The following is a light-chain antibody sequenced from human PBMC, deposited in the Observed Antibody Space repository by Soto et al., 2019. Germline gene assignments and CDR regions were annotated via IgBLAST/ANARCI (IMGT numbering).Light chain of an antibody. CDR2: GAS. CDR1: QGINIY. Sequence: DIQMTHSPSSLSASVGDIVTITCRASQGINIYLVWYQQAAGKIPKHLIYGASKLQSGVPSRFRGGGSGTLFTLTIDSLQPDDIATYFCQQYDNLLITFGQGTRLEIK. J-gene: IGKJ5*01. CDR3: QQYDNLLIT. V-gene: IGKV1-27*01.